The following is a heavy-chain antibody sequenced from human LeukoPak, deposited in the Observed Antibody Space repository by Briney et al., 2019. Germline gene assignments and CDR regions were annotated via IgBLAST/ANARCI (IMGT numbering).Heavy chain of an antibody. D-gene: IGHD2-15*01. CDR2: IHYSGGT. CDR1: GASISSSSYY. CDR3: VSGGFDI. V-gene: IGHV4-39*01. J-gene: IGHJ3*02. Sequence: SETLSLTCTVSGASISSSSYYCGWIRQPPGKGLEWIGSIHYSGGTYDNPSLKSRVTISVDTSKNQFSLKLSSVTAADTAVYYCVSGGFDIWGQGTMVTVSS.